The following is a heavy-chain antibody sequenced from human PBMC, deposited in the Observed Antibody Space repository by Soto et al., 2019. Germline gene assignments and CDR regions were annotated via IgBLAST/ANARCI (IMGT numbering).Heavy chain of an antibody. CDR2: INAGNGNT. D-gene: IGHD3-16*02. CDR3: ARVPRNDYIWGSYRRGYFDY. V-gene: IGHV1-3*01. Sequence: ASVKVSCKASGYTSTSYAMHWVRQAPGQRLEWMGWINAGNGNTKYSQKFQGRVTITRDTSASTAYMELSSLRSEDTAVYYCARVPRNDYIWGSYRRGYFDYCGRGTLVTVSS. J-gene: IGHJ4*02. CDR1: GYTSTSYA.